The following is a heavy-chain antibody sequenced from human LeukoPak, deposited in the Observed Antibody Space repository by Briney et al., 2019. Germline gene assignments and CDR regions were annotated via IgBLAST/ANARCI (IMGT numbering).Heavy chain of an antibody. V-gene: IGHV3-21*01. CDR3: ARTGSTLEF. D-gene: IGHD2-2*01. CDR2: ISSSSSYI. J-gene: IGHJ4*02. CDR1: GFTFSSYS. Sequence: GGSLRLSCAASGFTFSSYSMNWVRQAPGKGLEWVSSISSSSSYIYYADSVKGRFTISRDNAKNSMFLRMNSLRAEDTALYYCARTGSTLEFWGQGTLVTVSS.